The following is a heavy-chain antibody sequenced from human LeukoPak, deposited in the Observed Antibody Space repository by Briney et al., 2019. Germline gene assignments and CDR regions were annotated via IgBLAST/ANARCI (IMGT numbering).Heavy chain of an antibody. CDR2: INHSGST. CDR3: ARGNDYYGSGSSYYFDY. CDR1: GGSISGYY. J-gene: IGHJ4*02. D-gene: IGHD3-10*01. Sequence: PSETLSLTCTVSGGSISGYYWSWIRQPPGKGLEWIGEINHSGSTNYNPSLKSRVTISVDTSKNQFSLKLSSVTAADTAVYYCARGNDYYGSGSSYYFDYWGQGTLVTVSS. V-gene: IGHV4-34*01.